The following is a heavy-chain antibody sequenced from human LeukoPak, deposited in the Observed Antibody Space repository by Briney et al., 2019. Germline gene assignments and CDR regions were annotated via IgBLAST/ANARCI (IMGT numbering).Heavy chain of an antibody. CDR3: ARDRRVTIFGVVIRYFDL. D-gene: IGHD3-3*01. J-gene: IGHJ2*01. CDR2: IYHSGST. V-gene: IGHV4-30-2*01. Sequence: SETLSLTCTVSGGSISSGGYYWCWIRQPPGKGLEWIGYIYHSGSTYYNPSLKSRVTISVDRSKNQFSLKLSSVTAADTAVYYCARDRRVTIFGVVIRYFDLWGRGTLVTVSS. CDR1: GGSISSGGYY.